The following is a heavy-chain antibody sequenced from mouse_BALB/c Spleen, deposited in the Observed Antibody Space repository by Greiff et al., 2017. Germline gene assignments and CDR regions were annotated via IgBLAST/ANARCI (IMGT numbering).Heavy chain of an antibody. Sequence: VQLKESGAELVKPGASVKLSCTASGFNIKDTYMHWVKQRPEQGLEWIGRIDPANGNTKYDPKFQGKATITADTSSNTAYLQLSSLTSEDTAVYYCAPIYDGYYGTDYYAMDYWGQGTSVTVSS. D-gene: IGHD2-3*01. CDR2: IDPANGNT. V-gene: IGHV14-3*02. CDR3: APIYDGYYGTDYYAMDY. J-gene: IGHJ4*01. CDR1: GFNIKDTY.